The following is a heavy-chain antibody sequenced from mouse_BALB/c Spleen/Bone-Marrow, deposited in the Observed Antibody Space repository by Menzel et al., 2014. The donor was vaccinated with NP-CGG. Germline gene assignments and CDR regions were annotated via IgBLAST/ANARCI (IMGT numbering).Heavy chain of an antibody. J-gene: IGHJ1*01. CDR2: IDPANGNT. D-gene: IGHD1-2*01. V-gene: IGHV14-3*02. CDR1: GFNIKDTY. CDR3: ARGGTTATWYFDV. Sequence: VQLKESGAELVKPGASVKLSCTASGFNIKDTYMHWVKQRPEQGLEWIGWIDPANGNTKYDPKFQGKATITADTSSNTDYLQLSSLTSEDTAVYYCARGGTTATWYFDVWGAGTTVTVSS.